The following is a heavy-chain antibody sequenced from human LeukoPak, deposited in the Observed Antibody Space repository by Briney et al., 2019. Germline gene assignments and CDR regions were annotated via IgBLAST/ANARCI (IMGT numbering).Heavy chain of an antibody. CDR3: TRQSLMAATNWHFDL. Sequence: GGSLKLSCAASGFTFSGSAMHWVRQASGKGLEWVGRIRSKANSYATAYAASVKGRFTISRDDSKNTAYLQMNSLKTEDTAVYYCTRQSLMAATNWHFDLWGRGTLVTVSS. V-gene: IGHV3-73*01. CDR2: IRSKANSYAT. D-gene: IGHD5-24*01. J-gene: IGHJ2*01. CDR1: GFTFSGSA.